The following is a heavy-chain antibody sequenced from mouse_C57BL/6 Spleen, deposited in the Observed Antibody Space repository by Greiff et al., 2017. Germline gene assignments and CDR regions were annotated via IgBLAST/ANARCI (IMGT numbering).Heavy chain of an antibody. Sequence: QVQLQQSGAELVKPGASVKISCKASGYAFSSYWMNWVKQRPGKGLEWIGQIYPGDGDTNSNGKFKGKATLTADKSSSTAYMQLSILTSEDSAVYFCARSYYSKGDAMDYWGQGTSVTVSS. CDR1: GYAFSSYW. V-gene: IGHV1-80*01. D-gene: IGHD2-5*01. J-gene: IGHJ4*01. CDR3: ARSYYSKGDAMDY. CDR2: IYPGDGDT.